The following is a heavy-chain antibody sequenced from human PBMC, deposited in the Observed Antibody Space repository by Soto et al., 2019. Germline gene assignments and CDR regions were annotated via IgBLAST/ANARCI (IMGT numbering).Heavy chain of an antibody. CDR3: ARVIRGAYYNSPLDT. Sequence: GASVKVSCKASGYTFTGYFMHWVRQAPGQGLEWMGWINPYSGGADYAHSFQGRVTMTRDTSISTVSMELSRLRFDDTAVYYCARVIRGAYYNSPLDTWGQGTVVTVSS. J-gene: IGHJ5*02. CDR1: GYTFTGYF. CDR2: INPYSGGA. D-gene: IGHD3-10*01. V-gene: IGHV1-2*07.